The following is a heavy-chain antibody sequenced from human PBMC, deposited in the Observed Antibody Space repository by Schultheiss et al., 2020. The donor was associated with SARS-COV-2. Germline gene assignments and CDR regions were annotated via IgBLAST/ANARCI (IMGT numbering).Heavy chain of an antibody. J-gene: IGHJ6*03. CDR2: INHSGST. V-gene: IGHV4-4*02. D-gene: IGHD6-6*01. CDR1: GYSISSSNW. CDR3: ARGPARLSARHAYYYMDV. Sequence: SETLSLTCTVSGYSISSSNWWSWVRQPPGKGLEWIGEINHSGSTNYNPSLKSRVTISVDTSKNQFSLKLSSVTAADTAVYYCARGPARLSARHAYYYMDVWGKGTTVTVSS.